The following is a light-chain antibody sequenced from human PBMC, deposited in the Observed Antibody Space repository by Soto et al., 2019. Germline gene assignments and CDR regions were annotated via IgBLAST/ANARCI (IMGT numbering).Light chain of an antibody. CDR2: DAS. V-gene: IGKV1-5*01. CDR1: PRISRC. Sequence: IQMTQSPSTLSASVGDRVTITCRASPRISRCLAWYQQKPGKAPKLLIYDASNVESGLPSRFSGSGSGTEFTLTISSLQPDDVATYYGQQYSSYSAFGPGTKVDIK. CDR3: QQYSSYSA. J-gene: IGKJ3*01.